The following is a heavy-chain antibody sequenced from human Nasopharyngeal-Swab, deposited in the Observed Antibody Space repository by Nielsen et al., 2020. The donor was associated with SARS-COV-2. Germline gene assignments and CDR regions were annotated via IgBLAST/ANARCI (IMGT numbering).Heavy chain of an antibody. CDR3: ATGPRIAAADAYYYYGMDV. CDR1: GYTLTELS. J-gene: IGHJ6*02. CDR2: FDPEDGET. D-gene: IGHD6-13*01. V-gene: IGHV1-24*01. Sequence: SVKVSCKVSGYTLTELSMHWVRQAPGKGLEWMGGFDPEDGETIYAQKFQGRVTMTEDTSTDTAYMELSSLRSEDTAVYYCATGPRIAAADAYYYYGMDVWGQGTTVTVSS.